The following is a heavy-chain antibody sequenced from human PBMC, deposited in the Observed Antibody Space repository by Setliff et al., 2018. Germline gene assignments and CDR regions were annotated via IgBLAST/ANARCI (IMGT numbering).Heavy chain of an antibody. CDR1: GFDFSTHA. V-gene: IGHV3-23*01. CDR2: ISGDSSFT. J-gene: IGHJ4*02. Sequence: PGGSLRLSCAFSGFDFSTHALAWVRQAPGKGLEWVSIISGDSSFTNYADSVRGRATIFRDSSGNNVYLHMNSLTAADSAMYYCAKAGGSGFGMDYLDSWGQGTLVTVSS. CDR3: AKAGGSGFGMDYLDS. D-gene: IGHD3-3*01.